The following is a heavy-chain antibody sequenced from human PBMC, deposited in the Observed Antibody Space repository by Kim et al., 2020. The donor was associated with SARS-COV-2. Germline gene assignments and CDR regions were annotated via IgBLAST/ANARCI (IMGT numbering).Heavy chain of an antibody. J-gene: IGHJ3*01. Sequence: SETLSLTCTVSGYSISSGYYWGWIRQPPGKGLEWIGSIYHSGSTYYNPSLKSRVTISVDTSKNQFSLKLSSVTAADTAVYYCANPTYYYDSSGPLWGQGTMVTVSS. D-gene: IGHD3-22*01. CDR2: IYHSGST. V-gene: IGHV4-38-2*02. CDR3: ANPTYYYDSSGPL. CDR1: GYSISSGYY.